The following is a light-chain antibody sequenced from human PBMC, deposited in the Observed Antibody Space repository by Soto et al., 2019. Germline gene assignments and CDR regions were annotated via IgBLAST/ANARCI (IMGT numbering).Light chain of an antibody. J-gene: IGKJ4*01. V-gene: IGKV1-12*01. Sequence: DIQMTQSQSSVSASVGDRVTVTCRESQDINRWLAWYQQKPGKAPKLLLDPASNLQSGFPSRFSASGSGRDFTLTISSLQTEEFETDYCQQASSLPLTFGGGTRVEIK. CDR3: QQASSLPLT. CDR2: PAS. CDR1: QDINRW.